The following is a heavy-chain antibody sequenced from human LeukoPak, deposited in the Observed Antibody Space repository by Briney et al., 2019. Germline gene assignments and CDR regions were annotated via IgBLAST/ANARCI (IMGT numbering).Heavy chain of an antibody. CDR1: GYTFTGYY. CDR3: ARDVYCSGGSCYPQWFDP. D-gene: IGHD2-15*01. J-gene: IGHJ5*02. V-gene: IGHV1-2*02. Sequence: ASVKVSCKASGYTFTGYYMHWVRQAPGQGLEWMGWINPNSGGTNYAQKFQGRVTMTRDTPISTAYMELSRLRSDDTAVYYCARDVYCSGGSCYPQWFDPWGQGTLVTVSS. CDR2: INPNSGGT.